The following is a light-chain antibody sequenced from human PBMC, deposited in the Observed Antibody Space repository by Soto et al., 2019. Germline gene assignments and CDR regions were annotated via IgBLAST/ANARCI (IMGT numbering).Light chain of an antibody. V-gene: IGLV2-14*03. J-gene: IGLJ1*01. Sequence: QSALAQPASVSGSPGQSITISCTGTSSDVGAYKYVSWYQQHPGKVPKLIIYGVSNRPSGVSNRFSGSKSGNTAFLTISGLQPEDEADYYCSSFTRTTTLDVFGTGTKVTVL. CDR2: GVS. CDR3: SSFTRTTTLDV. CDR1: SSDVGAYKY.